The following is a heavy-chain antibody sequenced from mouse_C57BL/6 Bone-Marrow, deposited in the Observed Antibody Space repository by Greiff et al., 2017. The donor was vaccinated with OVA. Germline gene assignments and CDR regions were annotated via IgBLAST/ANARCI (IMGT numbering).Heavy chain of an antibody. J-gene: IGHJ4*01. CDR3: ARLRRFGMDY. Sequence: EVQGVESGGDLVKPGGSLKLSCAASGFTFSSYGMSWVRQTPDKRLEWVATISSGGSYTYYPDSVKGRFTLSRDNAKNTLYLQMSSLKSEDTAMYCCARLRRFGMDYWGQGTSVTVSS. CDR1: GFTFSSYG. CDR2: ISSGGSYT. V-gene: IGHV5-6*01. D-gene: IGHD1-1*01.